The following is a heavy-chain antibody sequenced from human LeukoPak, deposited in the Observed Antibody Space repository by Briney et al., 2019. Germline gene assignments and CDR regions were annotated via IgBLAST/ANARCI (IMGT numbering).Heavy chain of an antibody. D-gene: IGHD2-21*02. V-gene: IGHV4-30-4*01. J-gene: IGHJ5*02. CDR1: GGSISSGDYY. CDR2: IYYSGST. CDR3: AREEGYCGGDCYSPWFDP. Sequence: SQTLSLTCTVSGGSISSGDYYWSWIRQPPGKGLEWIGYIYYSGSTYYNPSLKSRVTISVDTSKNQFFLKLSSVTAADTAVYYCAREEGYCGGDCYSPWFDPWGQGTLVTVSS.